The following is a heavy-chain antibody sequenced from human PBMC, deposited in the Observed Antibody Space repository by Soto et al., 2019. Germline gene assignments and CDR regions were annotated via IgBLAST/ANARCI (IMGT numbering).Heavy chain of an antibody. CDR1: GGSISSSSYY. D-gene: IGHD3-10*01. Sequence: QLQLQESGPGLVKPSETLSLTCTVSGGSISSSSYYWGWIRQPPGKGLEWIGSIYYSGSTYYNTSLQRRVTISVDTSKNQFSLQLSSVTAADTAVYYCAITYYFGSGSAYWGQGTLVTVSS. CDR3: AITYYFGSGSAY. V-gene: IGHV4-39*01. CDR2: IYYSGST. J-gene: IGHJ4*02.